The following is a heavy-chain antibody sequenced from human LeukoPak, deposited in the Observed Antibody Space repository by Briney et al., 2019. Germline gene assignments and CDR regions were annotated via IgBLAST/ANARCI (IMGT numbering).Heavy chain of an antibody. J-gene: IGHJ4*02. V-gene: IGHV4-38-2*02. CDR3: VRGRGGLGIYQFEF. D-gene: IGHD3/OR15-3a*01. CDR2: IFRSWTT. CDR1: GYSISSGYY. Sequence: SETLSLTCTVSGYSISSGYYWGWVRQPPGKGLQWIGSIFRSWTTYYSPTLRHRLSMSLDTSKNQFSLKLTSVTATDTAIYYCVRGRGGLGIYQFEFWGQGALVIVPS.